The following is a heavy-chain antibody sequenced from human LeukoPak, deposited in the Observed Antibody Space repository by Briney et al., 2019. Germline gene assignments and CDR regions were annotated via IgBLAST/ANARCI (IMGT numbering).Heavy chain of an antibody. CDR3: AKAPYYYDSRPENSGAFDI. V-gene: IGHV3-30*18. D-gene: IGHD3-22*01. Sequence: PGRSLRLSCAASGFTFSSYGMHWVRQAPGKGLEWVAVISYDGSNKYYADSVKGRFTISRDNSKNTLYLQMNSLRAEDTAVYYCAKAPYYYDSRPENSGAFDIWGQGTMVTVSS. CDR1: GFTFSSYG. J-gene: IGHJ3*02. CDR2: ISYDGSNK.